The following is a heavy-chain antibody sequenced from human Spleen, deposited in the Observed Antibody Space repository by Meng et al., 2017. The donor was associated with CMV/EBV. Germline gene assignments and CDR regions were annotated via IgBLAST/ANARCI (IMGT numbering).Heavy chain of an antibody. CDR3: AREVDCSSTSCYDY. J-gene: IGHJ4*02. D-gene: IGHD2-2*01. V-gene: IGHV1-2*02. CDR1: GDTFTDYY. Sequence: QVQLVQSGAELTKPGASVKVSCKASGDTFTDYYMPWVRQAPGQGLEWMGCINPNSGDTNYAQKFQGRVTMTRDTSISTAYMELSRLRSDDTAVYYCAREVDCSSTSCYDYWGQGTLVTVSS. CDR2: INPNSGDT.